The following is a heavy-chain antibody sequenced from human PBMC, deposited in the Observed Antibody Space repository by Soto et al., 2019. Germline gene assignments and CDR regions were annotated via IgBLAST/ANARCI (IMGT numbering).Heavy chain of an antibody. V-gene: IGHV3-7*01. J-gene: IGHJ3*02. Sequence: GESLKISCAASGFTFSSYWMSWVRQAPGKGLEWVANIKQDGSEKYYVDSVKGRFTISRDNAKNSLYLQMNSLRAEDTAVYYCARWATGDAFDIWGQGTMVTVSS. CDR1: GFTFSSYW. CDR2: IKQDGSEK. CDR3: ARWATGDAFDI.